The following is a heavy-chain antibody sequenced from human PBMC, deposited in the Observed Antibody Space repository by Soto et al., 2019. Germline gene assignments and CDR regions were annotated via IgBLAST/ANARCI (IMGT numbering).Heavy chain of an antibody. V-gene: IGHV2-5*08. CDR1: GFSLSTGGMG. CDR2: IYWDGDR. CDR3: VHSRFGGDCLQSYSSQYYYGMYI. Sequence: SGPTLVNHTQTLTLTCTFYGFSLSTGGMGVSWIRQPPGKALECLALIYWDGDRRYSPSLMNRLTIAKDTSKNQVVLTMTNMDPVDTFTYYCVHSRFGGDCLQSYSSQYYYGMYIWGQGTTVTVSS. J-gene: IGHJ6*02. D-gene: IGHD2-21*02.